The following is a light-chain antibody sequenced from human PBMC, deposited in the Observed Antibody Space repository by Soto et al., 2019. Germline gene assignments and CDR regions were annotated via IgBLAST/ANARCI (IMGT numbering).Light chain of an antibody. V-gene: IGLV7-43*01. CDR1: TGAVTSGYY. J-gene: IGLJ2*01. Sequence: QAVVTQEPSLTVSPGGTVTLTCASSTGAVTSGYYPNWVQQKPGQAPSALIYSTSNKHSWTPARFSGSLLGGKAALTLSGVQPEDEAEYYCLLYYGGANVVFGGGTKVTVL. CDR2: STS. CDR3: LLYYGGANVV.